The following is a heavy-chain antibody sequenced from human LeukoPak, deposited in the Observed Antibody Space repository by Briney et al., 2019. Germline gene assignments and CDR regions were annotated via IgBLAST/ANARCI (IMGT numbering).Heavy chain of an antibody. CDR2: IYSGGST. CDR3: ARNTRTSKGYFDY. Sequence: GGSLRLSCAASGFTFSSYAMSWVRQAPGKGLEWVSVIYSGGSTYYADSVKGRFTISRHNSKNTLYLQMNSLRAEDTAVYYCARNTRTSKGYFDYWGQGTLVTVSS. CDR1: GFTFSSYA. D-gene: IGHD6-13*01. V-gene: IGHV3-53*04. J-gene: IGHJ4*02.